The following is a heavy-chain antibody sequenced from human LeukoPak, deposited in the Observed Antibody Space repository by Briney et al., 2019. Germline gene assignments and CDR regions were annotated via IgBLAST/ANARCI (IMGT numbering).Heavy chain of an antibody. CDR2: IYHSGST. Sequence: SGTLSLTCAVSGGSISSGNWWSWVRQPPGKALEWIGEIYHSGSTNYNPSLKSRLTISVDKSKNQFSLNLTSVTAAGTAVYFCAKEAVAAGPHYFDYWGQGTLVTVSS. CDR3: AKEAVAAGPHYFDY. V-gene: IGHV4-4*02. CDR1: GGSISSGNW. J-gene: IGHJ4*02. D-gene: IGHD2-15*01.